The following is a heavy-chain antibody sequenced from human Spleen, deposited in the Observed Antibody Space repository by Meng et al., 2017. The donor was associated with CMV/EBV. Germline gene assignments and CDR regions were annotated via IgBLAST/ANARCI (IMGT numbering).Heavy chain of an antibody. V-gene: IGHV1-2*02. CDR3: ARDEGFGYSSSWGSLDY. D-gene: IGHD6-13*01. CDR1: TFPGYY. Sequence: TFPGYYMHWGRQAAGQGLEWMGWLNPNSGGTSYAQKFQGRVTMTRDTSISTAYMELGRLRSDDTAVYYCARDEGFGYSSSWGSLDYWGQGTLVTVSS. CDR2: LNPNSGGT. J-gene: IGHJ4*02.